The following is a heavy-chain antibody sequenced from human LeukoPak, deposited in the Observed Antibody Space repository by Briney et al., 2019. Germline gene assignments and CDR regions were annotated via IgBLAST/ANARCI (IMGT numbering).Heavy chain of an antibody. Sequence: PGGSLRLSCAASGFTFSSFSMNWVRQAPGKGLEWVSSISSSSSYIYYADSVKGRFTISRDNAKNSLYLQMNSRRAEDTAVYYCARSTVTTPLDDYWGQGTLVTVSS. CDR1: GFTFSSFS. V-gene: IGHV3-21*01. J-gene: IGHJ4*02. CDR2: ISSSSSYI. CDR3: ARSTVTTPLDDY. D-gene: IGHD4-17*01.